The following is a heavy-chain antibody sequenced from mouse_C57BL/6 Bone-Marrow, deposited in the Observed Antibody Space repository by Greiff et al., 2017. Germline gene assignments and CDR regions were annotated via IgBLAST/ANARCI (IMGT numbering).Heavy chain of an antibody. Sequence: QVQLQQPGAELVMPGASVKLSCKASGYTFTSYWMHWVKQRPGQGLEWIGEIDPSDGYTNYNQKFKGKSTLTVDKSSSTAYVQLSRRTSEYSAVYCCARGNWDWFAYGGQGTVVTVSA. CDR3: ARGNWDWFAY. D-gene: IGHD4-1*01. V-gene: IGHV1-69*01. CDR1: GYTFTSYW. J-gene: IGHJ3*01. CDR2: IDPSDGYT.